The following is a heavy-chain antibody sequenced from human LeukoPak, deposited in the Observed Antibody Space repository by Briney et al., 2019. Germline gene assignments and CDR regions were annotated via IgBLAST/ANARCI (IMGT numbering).Heavy chain of an antibody. V-gene: IGHV1-3*01. CDR2: INAGNGNT. CDR3: ARDAAAIMWFDP. Sequence: ASVKVSCEASGYTFTSYAMHWVRQAPGQRLEWMGWINAGNGNTKYSQKFQGRVTITRDTSASTAYMELSSLRSEDTAVYYCARDAAAIMWFDPWGQGTLVTVSS. D-gene: IGHD2-2*01. CDR1: GYTFTSYA. J-gene: IGHJ5*02.